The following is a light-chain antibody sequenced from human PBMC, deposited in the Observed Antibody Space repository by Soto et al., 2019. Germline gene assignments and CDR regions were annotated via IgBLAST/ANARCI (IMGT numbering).Light chain of an antibody. CDR2: GAS. Sequence: EIVLTQSPGTLSLSPGERATLSCRASKSVSSSYLAWYQQKPGQAPRLLIYGASSRATGIADRFSGSGSGTDFTLTISRLEPEDFAVYYCHQYGSSRMYTFGQGTKLEIK. CDR1: KSVSSSY. J-gene: IGKJ2*01. V-gene: IGKV3-20*01. CDR3: HQYGSSRMYT.